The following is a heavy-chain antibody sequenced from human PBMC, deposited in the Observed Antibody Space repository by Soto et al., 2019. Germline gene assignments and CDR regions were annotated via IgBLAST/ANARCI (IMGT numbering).Heavy chain of an antibody. V-gene: IGHV3-21*01. D-gene: IGHD3-10*01. CDR3: ARDRGSSADATYDAFDI. CDR2: ISSSSSYI. CDR1: GFTFSSYS. Sequence: PGGSLRLSCAASGFTFSSYSMNWVRQAPGKGLEWVSSISSSSSYIYYADSVKGRFTISRDNAKNSLYLQMNSLRAEDTAVYYCARDRGSSADATYDAFDIWAQGTMVPVSS. J-gene: IGHJ3*02.